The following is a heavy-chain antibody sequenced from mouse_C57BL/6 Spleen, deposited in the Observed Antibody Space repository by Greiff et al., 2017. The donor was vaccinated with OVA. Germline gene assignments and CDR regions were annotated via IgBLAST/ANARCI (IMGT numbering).Heavy chain of an antibody. CDR2: IDPETGGT. D-gene: IGHD2-1*01. J-gene: IGHJ3*01. CDR3: TKGNFFVY. CDR1: GYTFTDYE. V-gene: IGHV1-15*01. Sequence: LQESGAELVRPGASVTLSCKASGYTFTDYEMHWVKQTPVHGLEWIGAIDPETGGTAYNQKFKGKAILTADKSSSTAYMELRSLTSEDSAVYYCTKGNFFVYWGQGTLVTVSA.